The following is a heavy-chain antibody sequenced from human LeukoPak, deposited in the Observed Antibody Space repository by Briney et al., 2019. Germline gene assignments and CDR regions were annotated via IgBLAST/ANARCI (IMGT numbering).Heavy chain of an antibody. V-gene: IGHV3-23*01. D-gene: IGHD3-10*01. Sequence: GGSLRLSCAASGFTFSSYAMSWVRQAPGKGLEWVSAISGSGGSTYYADSVKGRFTISRDNSKNTLYLQMNSLRAEDTAVYHCASLRGVETYYFDYWGQGTLVTVSS. CDR3: ASLRGVETYYFDY. J-gene: IGHJ4*02. CDR2: ISGSGGST. CDR1: GFTFSSYA.